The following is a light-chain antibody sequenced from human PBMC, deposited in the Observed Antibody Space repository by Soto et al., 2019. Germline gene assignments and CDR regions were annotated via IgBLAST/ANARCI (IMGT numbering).Light chain of an antibody. CDR2: AAS. CDR3: QQYYIFPLA. J-gene: IGKJ4*01. CDR1: QGVSTY. Sequence: VVWMTQSPSLPSSSTGDRVTITCRTSQGVSTYVAWYQQPPGKPTKPLIYAASTLHSGVPARFSGSGSGTDFTLTISGLQSEDFATYYCQQYYIFPLAFGGGTKV. V-gene: IGKV1D-8*01.